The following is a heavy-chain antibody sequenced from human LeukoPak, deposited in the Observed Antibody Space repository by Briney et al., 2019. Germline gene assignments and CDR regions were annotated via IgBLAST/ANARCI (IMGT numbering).Heavy chain of an antibody. D-gene: IGHD2-2*01. CDR1: GYTFTSYA. Sequence: ASVKVSCKASGYTFTSYAMNWVRQAPGQGLEWMGWINTNTGNPTYAQGFTGRFVFSLDTSVSTAYLQISSLKAEDTAVYYCARGDIVVVPAAEAQVTYYYYYGMDVWGQGTTVTVSS. CDR2: INTNTGNP. CDR3: ARGDIVVVPAAEAQVTYYYYYGMDV. J-gene: IGHJ6*02. V-gene: IGHV7-4-1*02.